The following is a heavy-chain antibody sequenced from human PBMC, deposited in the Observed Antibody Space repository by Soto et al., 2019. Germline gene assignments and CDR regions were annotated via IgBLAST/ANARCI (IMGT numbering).Heavy chain of an antibody. J-gene: IGHJ4*02. Sequence: SETLSLTCAVYGGSFSGYYWSWIRQPPGKGLEWIGEINHRGSTNYNPSLKSRVTISVDTSKNQFSLKLSSVTAADTAVYYCARGKLSDYVWGSYRYHFDYWGQGTVVNVSS. D-gene: IGHD3-16*02. CDR2: INHRGST. CDR3: ARGKLSDYVWGSYRYHFDY. V-gene: IGHV4-34*01. CDR1: GGSFSGYY.